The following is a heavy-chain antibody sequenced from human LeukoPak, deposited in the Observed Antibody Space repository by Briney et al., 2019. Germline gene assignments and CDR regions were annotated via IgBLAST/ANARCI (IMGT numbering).Heavy chain of an antibody. Sequence: GGSLRLSCRASGFNFNIYSMNWVRQAPGKGLEWVSVIRAEGDPTHYADSVKGRFTISRDNSKNMVYLQMNSLRAEDTAVYYCVRGNCGGDCYRYFDVWGRGTLVTVSS. V-gene: IGHV3-23*01. D-gene: IGHD2-21*02. CDR1: GFNFNIYS. CDR3: VRGNCGGDCYRYFDV. CDR2: IRAEGDPT. J-gene: IGHJ2*01.